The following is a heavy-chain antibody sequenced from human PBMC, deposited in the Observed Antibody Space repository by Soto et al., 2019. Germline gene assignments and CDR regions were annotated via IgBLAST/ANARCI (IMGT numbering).Heavy chain of an antibody. V-gene: IGHV3-64D*08. CDR3: VIDFDGDFVYDTPPLTNY. CDR2: IISNGGST. CDR1: GFTFSSYA. Sequence: GGSLRLSCSASGFTFSSYARHWVRQAPGKVLEFVSAIISNGGSTYYPVSVKGRFTISRDNSKNTLYLQMSSLISDATAVYYYVIDFDGDFVYDTPPLTNYGGQGTLVTASS. D-gene: IGHD4-17*01. J-gene: IGHJ4*02.